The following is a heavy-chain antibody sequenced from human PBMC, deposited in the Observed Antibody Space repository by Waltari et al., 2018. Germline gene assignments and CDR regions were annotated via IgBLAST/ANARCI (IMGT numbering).Heavy chain of an antibody. J-gene: IGHJ4*02. D-gene: IGHD5-18*01. CDR2: TTNKTNSYTT. CDR3: ARKAYNYVQGGYFDY. CDR1: GFTFSDHY. Sequence: EVQLVESGGGLVQPGGSLRLSCAASGFTFSDHYMGWVRQAPGKGLEFVGRTTNKTNSYTTEYAASVKGRFTISRDESKKSLYLQMNSLKTEDTAVYYCARKAYNYVQGGYFDYWGQGTLVTVSS. V-gene: IGHV3-72*01.